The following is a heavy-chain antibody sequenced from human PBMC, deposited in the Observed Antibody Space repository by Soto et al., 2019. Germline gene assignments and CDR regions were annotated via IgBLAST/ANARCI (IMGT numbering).Heavy chain of an antibody. CDR3: ASSTMVRGVIKHNWFDP. J-gene: IGHJ5*02. CDR1: GDSVSSNSAA. V-gene: IGHV6-1*01. CDR2: TYYRSKWYN. D-gene: IGHD3-10*01. Sequence: PSQTLSLTCAISGDSVSSNSAAWNWIRQSPSRGLEWLGRTYYRSKWYNDYAVSVKSRITINPDTSKNQFSLQLNSVTPEDTAVYYCASSTMVRGVIKHNWFDPWGQGTLVTVS.